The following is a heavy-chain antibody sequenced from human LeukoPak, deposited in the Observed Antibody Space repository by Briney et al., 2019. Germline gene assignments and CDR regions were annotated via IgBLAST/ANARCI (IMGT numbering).Heavy chain of an antibody. Sequence: ASVKVSCKASGYTFTGYYMHWVRQAPGQGLEWMGWMNPNRGNTGYAQKFQGRVTMTRNTSIRTAYMELSSLRSEDTAVYYCARRLFVVRGVSIRGYYYYGMDVWGQGTTVTVSS. D-gene: IGHD3-10*01. CDR3: ARRLFVVRGVSIRGYYYYGMDV. V-gene: IGHV1-8*02. CDR2: MNPNRGNT. J-gene: IGHJ6*02. CDR1: GYTFTGYY.